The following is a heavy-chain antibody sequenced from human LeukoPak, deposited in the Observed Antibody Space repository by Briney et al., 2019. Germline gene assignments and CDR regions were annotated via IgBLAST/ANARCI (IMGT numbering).Heavy chain of an antibody. J-gene: IGHJ5*02. CDR2: IYPGDSDT. CDR1: GYSFTSYW. V-gene: IGHV5-51*01. D-gene: IGHD2-2*01. CDR3: ARRYCSSTSCYREFDP. Sequence: GESLKISCKGSGYSFTSYWIGWVRQMPGKGLEWMGIIYPGDSDTRYSPSFQGQVTISADKSISTAYLQWSSLKASDTAMYYCARRYCSSTSCYREFDPWGQGTLVTVSS.